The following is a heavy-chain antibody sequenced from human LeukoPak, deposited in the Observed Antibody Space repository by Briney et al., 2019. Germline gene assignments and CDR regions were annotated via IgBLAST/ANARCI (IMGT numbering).Heavy chain of an antibody. Sequence: GGSLRLSCAASGFTFSNAWMSWVRQAPGKGLEWVGRIKSKTDGGTTDYAAPVKGRFTISRDDSKNTLYLQMNSLKTEDTAVYYCTTGGYYDSSGPFDYWGQGTLVTVSS. V-gene: IGHV3-15*01. J-gene: IGHJ4*02. CDR1: GFTFSNAW. CDR2: IKSKTDGGTT. CDR3: TTGGYYDSSGPFDY. D-gene: IGHD3-22*01.